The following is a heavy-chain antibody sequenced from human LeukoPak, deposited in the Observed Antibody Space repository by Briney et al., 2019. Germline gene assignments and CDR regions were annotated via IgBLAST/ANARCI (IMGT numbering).Heavy chain of an antibody. CDR2: IKQDGSEK. Sequence: GGSLRLSCAASGFTFSSYWMSWVRQAPGKGLEWVANIKQDGSEKYYVDSVKGRFTISRDNAKNSLYLQMNSLRAEDTAVYYCARLLGRRRVVVITTLEYFDYWGQGTLVTVSS. J-gene: IGHJ4*02. V-gene: IGHV3-7*01. CDR3: ARLLGRRRVVVITTLEYFDY. D-gene: IGHD3-22*01. CDR1: GFTFSSYW.